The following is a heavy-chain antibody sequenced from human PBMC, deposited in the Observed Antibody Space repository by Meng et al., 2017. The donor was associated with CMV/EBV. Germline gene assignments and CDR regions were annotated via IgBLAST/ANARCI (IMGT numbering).Heavy chain of an antibody. J-gene: IGHJ5*02. D-gene: IGHD3-22*01. CDR2: IYTSGST. CDR3: ARDGPVTMIVVGNWFDP. V-gene: IGHV4-4*07. Sequence: SETLSLTCTVSGGSISSYYWSWIRQPAGKGLERIGRIYTSGSTNYNPSLKSRVTMSVDTSKNQFSLKLSSVTAADTAVYYCARDGPVTMIVVGNWFDPWGQGTLVTVSS. CDR1: GGSISSYY.